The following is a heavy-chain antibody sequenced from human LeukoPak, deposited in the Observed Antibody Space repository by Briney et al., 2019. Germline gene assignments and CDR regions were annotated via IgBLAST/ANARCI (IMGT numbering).Heavy chain of an antibody. CDR2: LSSSSGTI. J-gene: IGHJ4*02. Sequence: TGGSLRLSCAASEFTFSSYSMNWVRQAPGKGLEWVSYLSSSSGTIYYADSVKGRFTISRDNAKNSLYLQMNSLRVEDTAVYYCVRYCSGGSCLAWGQGALVTVSS. D-gene: IGHD2-15*01. CDR3: VRYCSGGSCLA. CDR1: EFTFSSYS. V-gene: IGHV3-48*04.